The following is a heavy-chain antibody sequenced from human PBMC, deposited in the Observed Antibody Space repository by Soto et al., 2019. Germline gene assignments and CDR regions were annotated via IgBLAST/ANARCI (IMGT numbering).Heavy chain of an antibody. J-gene: IGHJ6*02. Sequence: ASETLSLTCTVSGGSISSSSYYWGWIRQPPGKGLEWIGSIYYSGSTYYNPSLKSRVTISVDTSKNQFSLKLSSVTAADTAVYYCARHIAAAGTYYYYGMDVWGQATTVTVSS. V-gene: IGHV4-39*01. CDR1: GGSISSSSYY. D-gene: IGHD6-13*01. CDR2: IYYSGST. CDR3: ARHIAAAGTYYYYGMDV.